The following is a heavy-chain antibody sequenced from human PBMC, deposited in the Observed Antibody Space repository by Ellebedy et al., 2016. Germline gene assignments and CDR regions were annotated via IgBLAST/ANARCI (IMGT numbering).Heavy chain of an antibody. CDR3: ARTRITIFGVVTHYYMDV. Sequence: GGSLRLXXAASGFTFSDYYMSWIRQAPGKGLEWVSYISSSGSTIYYADSVKGRFTISRDNAKNSLYLQMNSLRAEDTAVYYCARTRITIFGVVTHYYMDVWGKGTTVTVSS. CDR2: ISSSGSTI. CDR1: GFTFSDYY. J-gene: IGHJ6*03. D-gene: IGHD3-3*01. V-gene: IGHV3-11*01.